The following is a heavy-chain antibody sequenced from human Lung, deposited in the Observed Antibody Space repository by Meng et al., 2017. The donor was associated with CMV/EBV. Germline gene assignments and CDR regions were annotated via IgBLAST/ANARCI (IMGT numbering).Heavy chain of an antibody. CDR1: GYSFATYW. Sequence: GGSLRLXCKSSGYSFATYWIGWVRQMPGKDLEWMGMIYCGDSKTIYSPFFQGQVTISADKSISTAYLQWSSLQASDTAMYYCARHYGSSWFGYWGQGTLVTVSS. CDR2: IYCGDSKT. CDR3: ARHYGSSWFGY. V-gene: IGHV5-51*01. D-gene: IGHD6-13*01. J-gene: IGHJ4*02.